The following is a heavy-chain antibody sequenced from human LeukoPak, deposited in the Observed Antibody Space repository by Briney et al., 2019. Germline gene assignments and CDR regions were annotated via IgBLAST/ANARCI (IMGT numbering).Heavy chain of an antibody. Sequence: PSETLSLTCTVSGGSISSGGYYWSWIRQHPGKGLEWIRYIYYSGSTYYNPSLKSRVTISVDTSKNQFSLKLSSVTAADTAVYYCASIAAAGPVDYCGQGTLVTVSS. V-gene: IGHV4-31*03. D-gene: IGHD6-13*01. CDR3: ASIAAAGPVDY. CDR1: GGSISSGGYY. CDR2: IYYSGST. J-gene: IGHJ4*02.